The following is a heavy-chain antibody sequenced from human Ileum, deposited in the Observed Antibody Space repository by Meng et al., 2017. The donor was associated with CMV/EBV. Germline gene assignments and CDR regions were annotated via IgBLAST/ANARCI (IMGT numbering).Heavy chain of an antibody. Sequence: GESLKISCAASGFTFRHYSMNWVRQAPGKGLEWVSYISSTTTTISYADSVKGRFTISRDNAQNSLYLQMNSLRAEDTAVYYCARPLTGNPYYFDYWGQGTLVTVSS. D-gene: IGHD2-8*02. J-gene: IGHJ4*02. CDR2: ISSTTTTI. CDR1: GFTFRHYS. V-gene: IGHV3-48*04. CDR3: ARPLTGNPYYFDY.